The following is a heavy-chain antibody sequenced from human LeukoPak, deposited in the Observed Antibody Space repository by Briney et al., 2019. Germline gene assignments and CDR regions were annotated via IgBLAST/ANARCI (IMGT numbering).Heavy chain of an antibody. Sequence: GGSLRLSCAASGFTFSSYWMHWVRQAPGKVLVWVSRINSDGSSTSYADSVKGRFTISRDNAKNTLYLQMNSLRAEDTAIYYCATYRQVLLPFESWGQGTLVTVSS. CDR1: GFTFSSYW. CDR2: INSDGSST. J-gene: IGHJ4*02. V-gene: IGHV3-74*01. CDR3: ATYRQVLLPFES. D-gene: IGHD2-8*02.